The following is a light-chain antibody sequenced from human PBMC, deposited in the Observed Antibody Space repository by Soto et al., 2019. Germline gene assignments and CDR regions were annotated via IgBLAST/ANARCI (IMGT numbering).Light chain of an antibody. CDR1: VLPKQY. Sequence: SYELTQPPSVSVSPGQTARITCSGDVLPKQYAYWYQQKPGQAPVLVIYKDSERPSGIPERFSGSTSGTTVTLTISGVQAEDEADYYCQSADSSGTYDVFGTGTKLTVL. V-gene: IGLV3-25*02. CDR2: KDS. J-gene: IGLJ1*01. CDR3: QSADSSGTYDV.